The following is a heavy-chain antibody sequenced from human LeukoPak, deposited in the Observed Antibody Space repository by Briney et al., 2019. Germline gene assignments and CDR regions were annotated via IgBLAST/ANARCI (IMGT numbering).Heavy chain of an antibody. CDR1: GFTFSNHW. Sequence: GGSLRLSCVASGFTFSNHWTHWVRQVPGKGLVWVSRIDGGGSSTSYADSVKGRFSISRDNGENTLYLQMNSLRVEDTAVYYCARGPGSSGGAYVGDYWGHGTLVTVSS. J-gene: IGHJ4*01. D-gene: IGHD3-22*01. CDR3: ARGPGSSGGAYVGDY. V-gene: IGHV3-74*01. CDR2: IDGGGSST.